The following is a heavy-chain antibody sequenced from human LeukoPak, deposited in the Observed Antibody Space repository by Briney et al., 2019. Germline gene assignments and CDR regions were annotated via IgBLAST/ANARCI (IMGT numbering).Heavy chain of an antibody. CDR3: ASKGGFDP. CDR1: GFSFSSYE. Sequence: PGGSLRLSCAASGFSFSSYEMNWVRQAPGKGLEWVSYISSSGSAIFYADSVKGRFTISRDNAKNSLFLQMNSLRAEDTAFYYCASKGGFDPWGQGTLVTVSS. J-gene: IGHJ5*02. CDR2: ISSSGSAI. D-gene: IGHD2-15*01. V-gene: IGHV3-48*03.